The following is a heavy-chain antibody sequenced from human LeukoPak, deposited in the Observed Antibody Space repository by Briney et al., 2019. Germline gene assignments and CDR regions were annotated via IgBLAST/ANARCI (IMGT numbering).Heavy chain of an antibody. CDR3: AGKYYYDSSGYFYVDY. CDR2: IYHSGST. Sequence: KPSETLSLTCTVSGYSIGTGHYWGWVRQPPGKRLEWIGSIYHSGSTYYNPSLKSRVTISIDTSKNQFSLRLSSVTAADTAVYYCAGKYYYDSSGYFYVDYWGQGTLVTVSS. J-gene: IGHJ4*02. V-gene: IGHV4-38-2*02. D-gene: IGHD3-22*01. CDR1: GYSIGTGHY.